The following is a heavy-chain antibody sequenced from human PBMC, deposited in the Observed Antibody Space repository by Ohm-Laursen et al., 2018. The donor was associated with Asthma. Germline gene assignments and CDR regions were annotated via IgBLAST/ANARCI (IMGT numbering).Heavy chain of an antibody. D-gene: IGHD3-22*01. J-gene: IGHJ3*02. CDR3: ARGHPNSSGYYSTGRAFDI. Sequence: SLRLSCSASGFIVSTKFMIWVRQAPGKGLDWVSVIFGSTGTNYADSVKGRFTISRDNSKNTIYLQMNSLRVEDTAVYYCARGHPNSSGYYSTGRAFDIWGQGTMVTVSS. V-gene: IGHV3-53*01. CDR1: GFIVSTKF. CDR2: IFGSTGT.